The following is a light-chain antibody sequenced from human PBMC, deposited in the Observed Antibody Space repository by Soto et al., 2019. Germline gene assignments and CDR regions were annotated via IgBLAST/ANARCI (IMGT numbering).Light chain of an antibody. CDR2: EVS. CDR3: SSYTSSSTLV. V-gene: IGLV2-14*01. CDR1: SSDFGGYNY. Sequence: QSALTQPASVSGSPGQSITISCTGTSSDFGGYNYVSWYQQHPGKAPKLMIYEVSNRPSGVSNRFSGSKSGNTASLTISGLQAEDEADYYCSSYTSSSTLVFGNGTKLTVL. J-gene: IGLJ1*01.